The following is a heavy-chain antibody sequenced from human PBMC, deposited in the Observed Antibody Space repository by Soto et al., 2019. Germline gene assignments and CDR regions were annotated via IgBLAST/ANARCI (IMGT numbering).Heavy chain of an antibody. CDR3: ARGGVVVVPAALFQNYYYYGMDV. V-gene: IGHV4-34*01. CDR1: GGSFSGYY. CDR2: INHSGST. Sequence: SETLSLTCAVYGGSFSGYYWSWIRQPPGKGLEWIGEINHSGSTNYNPSLKSRVTISVDTSKNQFSLKLSSVTAADTAVYYRARGGVVVVPAALFQNYYYYGMDVWGQGTTVTVSS. J-gene: IGHJ6*02. D-gene: IGHD2-2*01.